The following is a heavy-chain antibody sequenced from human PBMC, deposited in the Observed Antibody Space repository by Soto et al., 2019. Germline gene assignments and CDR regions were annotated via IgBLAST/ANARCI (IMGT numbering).Heavy chain of an antibody. CDR1: GFTFSSYA. V-gene: IGHV3-23*01. J-gene: IGHJ4*02. D-gene: IGHD3-3*01. CDR3: AKDTHPYYDFWSGYFPTFDY. CDR2: ISGSGGST. Sequence: GGSLRLSCAASGFTFSSYAMSWVRQAPGKGLEWVSAISGSGGSTYYADSVKGRFTISRDNSKNTLYLQMNSLRAEDTAVYYCAKDTHPYYDFWSGYFPTFDYWGQGTLVTVSS.